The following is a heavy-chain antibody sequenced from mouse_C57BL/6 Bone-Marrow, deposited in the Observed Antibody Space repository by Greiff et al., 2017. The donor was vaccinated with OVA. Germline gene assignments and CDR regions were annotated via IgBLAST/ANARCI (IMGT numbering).Heavy chain of an antibody. J-gene: IGHJ1*03. V-gene: IGHV14-2*01. D-gene: IGHD1-1*01. CDR1: GFNIKDYY. Sequence: EVQLQQSGAELVKPGASVKLSCTASGFNIKDYYMHWVKQRTEQGLEWIGRIDPEDGETKYAPKFQGKATMTADTSSNTAYLQLSSLTSEDTAVYYCARDCGSSRYFDVWGTGTTVTVSS. CDR2: IDPEDGET. CDR3: ARDCGSSRYFDV.